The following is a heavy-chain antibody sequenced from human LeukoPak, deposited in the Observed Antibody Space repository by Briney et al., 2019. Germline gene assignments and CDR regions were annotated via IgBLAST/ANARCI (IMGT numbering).Heavy chain of an antibody. V-gene: IGHV3-48*03. Sequence: GGSLRLSCAASGFTFSSYEMNWVRQAPGKGLEWVSYISSSGSTIYYADSVKGRFTISRDNAKNSLYLQMNSLRAEDTAVYYCARGPRHTYSSSWSYYYYYMDVWGKGTTVTVSS. CDR1: GFTFSSYE. D-gene: IGHD6-13*01. J-gene: IGHJ6*03. CDR3: ARGPRHTYSSSWSYYYYYMDV. CDR2: ISSSGSTI.